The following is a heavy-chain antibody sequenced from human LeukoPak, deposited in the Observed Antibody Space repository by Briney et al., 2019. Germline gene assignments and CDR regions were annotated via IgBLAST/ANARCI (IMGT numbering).Heavy chain of an antibody. Sequence: GGSLRLSCAASGFTFSSYAMHWVRQAPGKGLEWVAVISYDGSNKYYADSVKGRFTISRDNSKNTLYLQMNSLRAEDTAVYYCARKNYYDSSGQYFDYWGQGTLATVSS. CDR2: ISYDGSNK. CDR1: GFTFSSYA. D-gene: IGHD3-22*01. CDR3: ARKNYYDSSGQYFDY. J-gene: IGHJ4*02. V-gene: IGHV3-30*04.